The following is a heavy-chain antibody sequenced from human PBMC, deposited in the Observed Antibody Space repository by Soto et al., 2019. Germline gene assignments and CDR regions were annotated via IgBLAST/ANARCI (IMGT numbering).Heavy chain of an antibody. D-gene: IGHD3-10*01. V-gene: IGHV3-30-3*01. CDR3: AREVLWSRYFDY. CDR2: MSYDGTTK. J-gene: IGHJ4*02. CDR1: GFILSNYV. Sequence: QVQLVESGGGVVQPGRSLRLSCAASGFILSNYVMYWVRQAPGKGLECVSFMSYDGTTKYSADSVTGRFTISRDNSKNTLYLQMNSLRPEDTAVYYCAREVLWSRYFDYWGQGTLVTVSS.